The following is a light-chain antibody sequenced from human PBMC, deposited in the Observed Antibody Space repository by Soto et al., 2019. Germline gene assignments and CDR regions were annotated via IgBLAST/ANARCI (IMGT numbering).Light chain of an antibody. Sequence: EIVLTQSPGTLSLSPGERATLSCRASQSVSSSYLAWYQQKPGQAPRLLIYGASSRATGIPDRFSGSGSGTDFTLTISRLEPEDFAVYYCQQYDSSPVTFGQRTKVEIK. CDR1: QSVSSSY. J-gene: IGKJ1*01. V-gene: IGKV3-20*01. CDR3: QQYDSSPVT. CDR2: GAS.